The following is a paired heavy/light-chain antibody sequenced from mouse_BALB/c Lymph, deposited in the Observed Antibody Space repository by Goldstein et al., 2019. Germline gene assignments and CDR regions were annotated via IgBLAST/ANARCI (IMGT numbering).Light chain of an antibody. CDR3: QNVLSTPYT. J-gene: IGKJ2*01. CDR2: GAT. CDR1: ENIYGA. V-gene: IGKV12-89*01. Sequence: DIQMTQSPASLSASVGETVTITCGASENIYGALNWYQRKQGKSPQLLIYGATNLADGMSSRFSGSGSGRQYSLKISSLHPDDVATYYCQNVLSTPYTFGGGTKLEIK.
Heavy chain of an antibody. CDR3: ARVAVKRDYYAMDY. J-gene: IGHJ4*01. CDR1: GFTFSSYT. Sequence: EVKLVESGGGLVQPGGSLKLSCAASGFTFSSYTMSWVRQTPEKRLEWVAYISNGGGSTYYPDTVKGRFTISRDNAKNTLYLQMSSLKSEDTAMYYCARVAVKRDYYAMDYWGQGTSVTVSS. CDR2: ISNGGGST. D-gene: IGHD1-1*01. V-gene: IGHV5-12-2*01.